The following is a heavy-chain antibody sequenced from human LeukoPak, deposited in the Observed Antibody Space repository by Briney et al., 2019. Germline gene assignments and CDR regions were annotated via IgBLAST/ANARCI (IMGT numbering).Heavy chain of an antibody. J-gene: IGHJ4*02. Sequence: RGSLRLSCVASGFIFNNYWMSWVRQVPGKGLEWVANMKQDVREKYLVDSVKGRFTISRDNAKNSLYLQMNSLRAEDTAVYYCAMVRGVSLPPSGYWGQGTLVTVSS. D-gene: IGHD3-10*01. CDR2: MKQDVREK. V-gene: IGHV3-7*01. CDR1: GFIFNNYW. CDR3: AMVRGVSLPPSGY.